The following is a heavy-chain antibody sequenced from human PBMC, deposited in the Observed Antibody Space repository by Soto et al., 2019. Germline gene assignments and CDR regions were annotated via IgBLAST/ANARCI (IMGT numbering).Heavy chain of an antibody. CDR1: GGTFSSYS. J-gene: IGHJ4*02. Sequence: QVQLVQSGAEVKKLGSSVKVSCKASGGTFSSYSINWVRQAPGQGLEWMGEIIPIFGTANYAQKFQGRVTITADESTSTAHMELSSLRSEDTAVYYCARDGGRHSGGIDYWGQGTLVTVSS. V-gene: IGHV1-69*01. D-gene: IGHD1-26*01. CDR3: ARDGGRHSGGIDY. CDR2: IIPIFGTA.